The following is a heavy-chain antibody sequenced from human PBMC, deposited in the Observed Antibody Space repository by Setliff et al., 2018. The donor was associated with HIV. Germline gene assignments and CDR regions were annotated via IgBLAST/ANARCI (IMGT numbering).Heavy chain of an antibody. CDR3: AKWNVAFDI. CDR1: GFSLSPFE. J-gene: IGHJ3*02. CDR2: IHQTGSET. V-gene: IGHV3-7*01. D-gene: IGHD1-1*01. Sequence: GESLKISCAASGFSLSPFEMSWVRQAPGKGLEWVANIHQTGSETYYVDSVKGRFTISRDNAKNSLYLQMNSLRAEDTAVYYCAKWNVAFDIWGHGTMVTVSS.